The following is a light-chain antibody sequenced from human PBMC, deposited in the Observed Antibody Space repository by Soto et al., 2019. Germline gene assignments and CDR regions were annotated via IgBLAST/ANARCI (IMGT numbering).Light chain of an antibody. J-gene: IGKJ1*01. V-gene: IGKV1-39*01. CDR3: QQSYTSPPWT. CDR2: RAS. CDR1: QIISTY. Sequence: IQMTQSPSSGSASVGDRVTISCRASQIISTYLNWYQQKPGTAPRLLISRASSVKSGVPPRFSGSGSGRDFTLTISSLRPEDIATYFCQQSYTSPPWTSGQGTKVDI.